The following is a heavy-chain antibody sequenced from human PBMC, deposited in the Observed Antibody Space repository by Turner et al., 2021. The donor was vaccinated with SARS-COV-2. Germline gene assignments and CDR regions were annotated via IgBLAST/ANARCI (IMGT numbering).Heavy chain of an antibody. V-gene: IGHV3-7*03. CDR1: GFTFSSYW. J-gene: IGHJ5*02. D-gene: IGHD3-3*01. CDR3: AGDRPQYYDFWSGYWWFDP. Sequence: RLSCAASGFTFSSYWMSWVRQAPGKGLEWVANINQEGSEKYYVDSVKGRFTISRGNAKNSLYLQMNSLRAENTAVYYCAGDRPQYYDFWSGYWWFDPWGQGTLVTVSS. CDR2: INQEGSEK.